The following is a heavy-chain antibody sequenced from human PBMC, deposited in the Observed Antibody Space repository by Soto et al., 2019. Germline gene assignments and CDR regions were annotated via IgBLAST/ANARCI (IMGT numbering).Heavy chain of an antibody. Sequence: SETLSLTCAVYGGSFSGYYWSWIRQPPGKGLEWIGEINHSGSTNYNPSLKSRVTISVDTSKNQFSLKLSSVTAADTAVYYCAGTVLNLMTPSTLFDYWGQGTLVTVSS. CDR3: AGTVLNLMTPSTLFDY. CDR2: INHSGST. D-gene: IGHD3-16*01. J-gene: IGHJ4*02. V-gene: IGHV4-34*01. CDR1: GGSFSGYY.